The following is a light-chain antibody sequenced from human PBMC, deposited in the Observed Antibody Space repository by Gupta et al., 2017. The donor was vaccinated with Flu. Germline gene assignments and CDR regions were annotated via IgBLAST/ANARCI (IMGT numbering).Light chain of an antibody. CDR2: QAS. Sequence: DIQMTQSPSTLSASVGDRVTITCRASENIGSWLAWYQQKPGKAPKLLIYQASSLENGVPGKFSGRGSGTEFTLTISSLQPDDFASYFCQQCNTYPLTFGPGTTV. CDR1: ENIGSW. V-gene: IGKV1-5*03. J-gene: IGKJ3*01. CDR3: QQCNTYPLT.